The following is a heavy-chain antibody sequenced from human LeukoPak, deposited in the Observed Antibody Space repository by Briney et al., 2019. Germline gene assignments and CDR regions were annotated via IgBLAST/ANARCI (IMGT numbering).Heavy chain of an antibody. CDR2: IYNSGST. D-gene: IGHD1-26*01. V-gene: IGHV4-59*01. Sequence: SETLSLTCTVSGGSISSYYWSWIRQPPGKGVEWIGYIYNSGSTNYNPSLKSRVTISVDTSKNQFSLKLSSVTAADTAVYYCARDVGATPGYFDYWGQGTLVTVSS. CDR1: GGSISSYY. CDR3: ARDVGATPGYFDY. J-gene: IGHJ4*02.